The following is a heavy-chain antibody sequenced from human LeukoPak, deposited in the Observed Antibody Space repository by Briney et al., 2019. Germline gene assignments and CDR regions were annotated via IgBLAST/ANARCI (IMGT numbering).Heavy chain of an antibody. J-gene: IGHJ4*02. Sequence: PAETLSLTCTVSGGSISSYYWSWIRQPPGKGLEWIGYIYYSGSTNYNPSLKSRVTISVDTPKNQLSLKLSSVTAADTAMYYCARVSGYDWESFYDYWGQGSLVTVSS. CDR3: ARVSGYDWESFYDY. D-gene: IGHD5-12*01. V-gene: IGHV4-59*01. CDR1: GGSISSYY. CDR2: IYYSGST.